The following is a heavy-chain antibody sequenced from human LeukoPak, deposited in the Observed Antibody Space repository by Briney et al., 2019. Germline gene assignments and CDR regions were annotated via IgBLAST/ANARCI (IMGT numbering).Heavy chain of an antibody. CDR2: ISSSSTYI. V-gene: IGHV3-21*01. D-gene: IGHD6-6*01. CDR1: GFTFSSYS. J-gene: IGHJ4*02. Sequence: PGGSLRLSCAASGFTFSSYSMNWVRQAPGKGLEWVSSISSSSTYIYYADSVEGRFTISRDNAKNSLSLQMNSLRAEDTAVYYCARDSSSSADFDYWGQGTLVTVSS. CDR3: ARDSSSSADFDY.